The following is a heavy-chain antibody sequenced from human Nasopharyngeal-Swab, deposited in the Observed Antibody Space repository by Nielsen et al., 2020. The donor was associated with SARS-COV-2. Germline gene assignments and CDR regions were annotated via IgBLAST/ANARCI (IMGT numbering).Heavy chain of an antibody. CDR1: GGSISSSSYY. CDR2: FYYTGST. J-gene: IGHJ4*02. Sequence: SETLSLTCTVSGGSISSSSYYWGWIRQSPGKGLEWIGSFYYTGSTYYNPPLKSRVTISVDTSQNQFSLKVNSGTAADTAVYYCARTQEMATLSFDSWGQGTLVTVSS. D-gene: IGHD5-24*01. V-gene: IGHV4-39*01. CDR3: ARTQEMATLSFDS.